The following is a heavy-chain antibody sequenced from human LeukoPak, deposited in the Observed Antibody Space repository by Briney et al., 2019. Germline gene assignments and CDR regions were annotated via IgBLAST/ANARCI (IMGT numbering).Heavy chain of an antibody. CDR1: GFTFSSYA. CDR3: AKVRTGHYFDY. V-gene: IGHV3-23*01. J-gene: IGHJ4*02. D-gene: IGHD1-1*01. Sequence: GGSLRLSCAASGFTFSSYAMSWVRQAPGKGLEWVSAISGSGGTTYSADSVKGRFTISRDKSNNTLFLQMNSLRAEDTAVYYCAKVRTGHYFDYWGQGTLVTVSS. CDR2: ISGSGGTT.